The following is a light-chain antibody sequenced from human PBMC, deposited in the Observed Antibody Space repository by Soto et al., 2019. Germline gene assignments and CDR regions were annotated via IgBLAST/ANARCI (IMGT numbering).Light chain of an antibody. CDR1: QSISRW. CDR3: QQYNTYWT. J-gene: IGKJ1*01. V-gene: IGKV1-5*01. Sequence: DIQITQSPSTLSASVGDRVIITCRASQSISRWLAWFQQKPGKAPKLLIYAASILENGAQFRFSGRGSGTEFTLTISRLQPDDSATYYCQQYNTYWTFGQGTKVDIK. CDR2: AAS.